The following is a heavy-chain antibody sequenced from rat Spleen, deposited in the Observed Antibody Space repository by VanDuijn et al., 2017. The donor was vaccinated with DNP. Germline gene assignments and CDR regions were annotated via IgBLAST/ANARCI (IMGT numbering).Heavy chain of an antibody. CDR1: GFTFSNYY. CDR3: AGRPPPTRGPFDY. CDR2: ISPSGGST. D-gene: IGHD1-4*01. J-gene: IGHJ2*01. V-gene: IGHV5S23*01. Sequence: EVQLVESGGGLVQPGRSLKLSCAASGFTFSNYYMAWVRQAPTKGLEWVASISPSGGSTYYRDSVKGRFIISRDNAKSTLYLQMDSLRSEDTATYYCAGRPPPTRGPFDYWGQGVTVTVSS.